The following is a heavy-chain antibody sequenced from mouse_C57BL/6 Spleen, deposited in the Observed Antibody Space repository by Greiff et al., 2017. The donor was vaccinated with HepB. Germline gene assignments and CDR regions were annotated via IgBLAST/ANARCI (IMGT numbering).Heavy chain of an antibody. CDR2: ISSGSSTN. CDR1: GFTFSDYG. D-gene: IGHD1-1*01. Sequence: DVQLVESGGGLVKPGGSLKLSCAASGFTFSDYGMHWVRQAPEKGLEWVAYISSGSSTNYYADTVKGRFTISRDNAKNTLFLQMTSLRSEDTAMDYCARKSVLLRFYAMDYWGQGASVTVSS. J-gene: IGHJ4*01. V-gene: IGHV5-17*01. CDR3: ARKSVLLRFYAMDY.